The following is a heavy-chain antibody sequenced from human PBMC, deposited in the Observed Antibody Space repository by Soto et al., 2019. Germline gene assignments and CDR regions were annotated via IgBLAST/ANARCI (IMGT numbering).Heavy chain of an antibody. Sequence: SETLSLTCTVSGGSISSSSYYWGWIRQPPGKGLEWIGSIYYSGSTYYNPSLKSRVTISVDTSKNQFSLRLSSVTAADTAVYYCARVVANRRYYYYGMDVWGQGTTVNVSS. CDR2: IYYSGST. V-gene: IGHV4-39*01. CDR1: GGSISSSSYY. J-gene: IGHJ6*02. CDR3: ARVVANRRYYYYGMDV. D-gene: IGHD2-15*01.